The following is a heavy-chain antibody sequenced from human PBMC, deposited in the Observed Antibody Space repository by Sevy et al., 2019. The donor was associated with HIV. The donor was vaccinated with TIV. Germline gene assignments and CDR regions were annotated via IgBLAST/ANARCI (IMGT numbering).Heavy chain of an antibody. Sequence: SETLSLTCTVSGGSISSYYWSWIRQPPGKGLEWIGYIYYSGSTNYNPSLKSRVTISVDTSKNQFSLKLSSVTAADTAVYYCATSSTWIQLCLAAFDIWGQGTMVTVSS. D-gene: IGHD5-18*01. CDR2: IYYSGST. J-gene: IGHJ3*02. CDR1: GGSISSYY. CDR3: ATSSTWIQLCLAAFDI. V-gene: IGHV4-59*01.